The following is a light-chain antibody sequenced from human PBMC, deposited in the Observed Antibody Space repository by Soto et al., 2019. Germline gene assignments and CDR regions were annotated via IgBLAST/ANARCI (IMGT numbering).Light chain of an antibody. J-gene: IGLJ2*01. CDR1: SGHSSYA. CDR3: QTWGTGFQV. V-gene: IGLV4-69*01. CDR2: LNNDGSH. Sequence: QLVLTQSPSASASLGASVKLTCTLSSGHSSYAIAWHQKQPGKGPRYLMDLNNDGSHSKGDGIPDRFSGSSSGAERHLIISSLQSEDEADYYCQTWGTGFQVFGGGTKVTVL.